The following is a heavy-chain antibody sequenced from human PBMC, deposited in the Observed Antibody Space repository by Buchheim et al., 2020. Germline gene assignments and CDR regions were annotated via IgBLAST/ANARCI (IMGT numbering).Heavy chain of an antibody. D-gene: IGHD5-18*01. J-gene: IGHJ6*03. CDR1: GLPFSSYT. CDR3: AKGDTALVLYYYYMDV. Sequence: EVHLLESGGGLVQPGGSLRLSCAASGLPFSSYTMYWVRQTPGRGLEWVSYISGSGSITYYGDSVKGRFTISRDNSKNTLYLQMKSLRVEDTGLYYCAKGDTALVLYYYYMDVWGKGTT. CDR2: ISGSGSIT. V-gene: IGHV3-23*01.